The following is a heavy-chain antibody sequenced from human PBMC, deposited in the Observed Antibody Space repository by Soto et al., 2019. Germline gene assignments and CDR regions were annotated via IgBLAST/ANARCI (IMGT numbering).Heavy chain of an antibody. V-gene: IGHV1-69*06. CDR3: AREDYEKAFDI. CDR1: GDTFSIYP. CDR2: INPIFGAA. J-gene: IGHJ3*02. D-gene: IGHD3-22*01. Sequence: QVQLVQSGAEVKKPGSSVKVSCKVSGDTFSIYPISWVRQAPGQGLEWMGGINPIFGAADYAQKFQGRVTITAGKSTRTAYMELSSLISEDTAVYYCAREDYEKAFDIWGQGTMVTVSS.